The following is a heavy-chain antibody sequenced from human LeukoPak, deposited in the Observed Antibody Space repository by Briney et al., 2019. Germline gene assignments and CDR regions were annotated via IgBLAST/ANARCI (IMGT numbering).Heavy chain of an antibody. D-gene: IGHD3-22*01. CDR2: IYSGGST. Sequence: PGGSLRLSCAASGFTFSSSAMSWVRQAPGKGLEWVSVIYSGGSTYYADSVKGRFTISRDNSKNTLYLQMNSLRAEDTAVYYCAEPEGGYYDIRPDWGQGTLVTVSS. CDR1: GFTFSSSA. CDR3: AEPEGGYYDIRPD. J-gene: IGHJ4*02. V-gene: IGHV3-23*03.